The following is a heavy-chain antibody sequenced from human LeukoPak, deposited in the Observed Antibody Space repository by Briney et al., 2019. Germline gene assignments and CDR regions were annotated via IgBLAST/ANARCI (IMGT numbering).Heavy chain of an antibody. Sequence: SETLSLTCTVSGGSISSYYWSWIRQPPGKGLEWIGSIYYSGSTYYNPSLKSRVTISVDTSKNQFSLKLSSVTAADTAVYYCARDHYDSSGLTAWGQGTLVTVSS. V-gene: IGHV4-59*12. CDR2: IYYSGST. J-gene: IGHJ5*02. CDR1: GGSISSYY. CDR3: ARDHYDSSGLTA. D-gene: IGHD3-22*01.